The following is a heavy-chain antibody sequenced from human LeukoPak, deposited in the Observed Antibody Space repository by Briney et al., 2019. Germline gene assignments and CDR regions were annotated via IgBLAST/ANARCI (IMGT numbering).Heavy chain of an antibody. V-gene: IGHV4-39*07. D-gene: IGHD3-22*01. CDR3: ARSQYYDSSGYYFDY. Sequence: SETLSLTCTVSGGSISSSSYYWGWIRQPPGKGLEWIGSIYYSGSTYYNPSLKSRVTISVDTSKNQFSLKLSSVTAADTAVYYCARSQYYDSSGYYFDYWGQGTLVTVSS. CDR2: IYYSGST. CDR1: GGSISSSSYY. J-gene: IGHJ4*02.